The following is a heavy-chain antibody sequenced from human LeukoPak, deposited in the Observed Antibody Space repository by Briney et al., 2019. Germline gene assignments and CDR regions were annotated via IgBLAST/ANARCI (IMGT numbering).Heavy chain of an antibody. D-gene: IGHD3-10*01. CDR2: IIPIFGTA. J-gene: IGHJ4*02. CDR1: GGTFSSYA. Sequence: VASVKVSCKASGGTFSSYAISWVRQAPGQGLEWMGRIIPIFGTANYAQKFQGRVTITADKSTSTAYMELSSLRSEDTAVYYCASWAGGVRELIVHVFDYWGQGTLVTVSP. CDR3: ASWAGGVRELIVHVFDY. V-gene: IGHV1-69*06.